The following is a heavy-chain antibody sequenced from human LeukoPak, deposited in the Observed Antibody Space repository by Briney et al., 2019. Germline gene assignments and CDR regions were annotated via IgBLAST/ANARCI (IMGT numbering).Heavy chain of an antibody. V-gene: IGHV3-53*01. CDR2: IYSGGST. J-gene: IGHJ4*02. D-gene: IGHD3-10*01. CDR1: GFPFPSTY. Sequence: PGGSLRPPSGALGFPFPSTYMSWVRRAPGKGLEWGWVIYSGGSTYYADSVKGRFTISRDNSKNTLYLQMNSLRAEDTAVYYCARHIRGVPDWGQGTLVTVSS. CDR3: ARHIRGVPD.